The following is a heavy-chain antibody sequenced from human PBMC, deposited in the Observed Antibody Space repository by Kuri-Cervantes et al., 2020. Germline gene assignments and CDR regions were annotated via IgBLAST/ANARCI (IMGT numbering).Heavy chain of an antibody. CDR1: GYRFSVYS. Sequence: ASVKVSCKASGYRFSVYSMQSMRQAPGQGLEWMGWISAYNGNTNYAQKLQGRVTMTTDTSTSTAYMELRSLRSDDTAVYYCARGRYGDSWGQGTLVTVSS. CDR2: ISAYNGNT. D-gene: IGHD1-1*01. J-gene: IGHJ4*02. V-gene: IGHV1-18*04. CDR3: ARGRYGDS.